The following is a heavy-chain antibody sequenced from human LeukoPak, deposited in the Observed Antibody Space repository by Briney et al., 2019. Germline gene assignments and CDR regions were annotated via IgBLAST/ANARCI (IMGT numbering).Heavy chain of an antibody. J-gene: IGHJ6*03. CDR2: ISSSGSTI. CDR3: ARDNYGSGSSFTTGYYMDV. CDR1: GFTFSSYE. Sequence: GGSLRLSCAASGFTFSSYEMNRVRQAPGKGLEWVSYISSSGSTIYYADSVKGRFTISRDNAKNSLYLQMDSLRAEDTAVYYCARDNYGSGSSFTTGYYMDVWGKGTTVTISS. V-gene: IGHV3-48*03. D-gene: IGHD3-10*01.